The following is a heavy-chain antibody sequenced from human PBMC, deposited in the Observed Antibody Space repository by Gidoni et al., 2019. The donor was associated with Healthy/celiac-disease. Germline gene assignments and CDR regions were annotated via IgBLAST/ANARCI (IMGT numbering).Heavy chain of an antibody. D-gene: IGHD3-22*01. Sequence: QAPGKGLEWVSAISGSGGSTYYADSVKGRFTISRDNSKNTLYLQMNSLRAEDTAVYYCAKHFESRHYYDSSGPIDYWGQGTLVTVSS. CDR2: ISGSGGST. CDR3: AKHFESRHYYDSSGPIDY. J-gene: IGHJ4*02. V-gene: IGHV3-23*01.